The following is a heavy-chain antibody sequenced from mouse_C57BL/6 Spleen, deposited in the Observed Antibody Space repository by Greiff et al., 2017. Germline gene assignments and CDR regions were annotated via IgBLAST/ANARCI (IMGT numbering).Heavy chain of an antibody. CDR2: ISDGGSYT. Sequence: EVKLMESGGGLVKPGGSLKLSCAASGFTFSSYAMSWVRQTPEKRLEWVATISDGGSYTYYPDNVKGRFTISRDNAKNNLYLQMSHLKSADTAMYYCARDEAYYSNPWFAYWGQGTLVTVSA. CDR3: ARDEAYYSNPWFAY. J-gene: IGHJ3*01. D-gene: IGHD2-5*01. V-gene: IGHV5-4*01. CDR1: GFTFSSYA.